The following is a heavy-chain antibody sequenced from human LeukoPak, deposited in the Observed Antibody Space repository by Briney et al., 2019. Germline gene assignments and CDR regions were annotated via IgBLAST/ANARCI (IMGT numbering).Heavy chain of an antibody. CDR1: GITFSNSA. CDR3: ANHLACGSTSCPPFDD. Sequence: GGSLRLSCVPSGITFSNSALSWVRQAPGKGLEWVSVIYSGGSTYYADSVKGRFTISRDNSKNTLYLQMNSLRAEDTAVYYCANHLACGSTSCPPFDDWGQGTLVTVSS. J-gene: IGHJ4*02. CDR2: IYSGGST. V-gene: IGHV3-53*01. D-gene: IGHD2-2*01.